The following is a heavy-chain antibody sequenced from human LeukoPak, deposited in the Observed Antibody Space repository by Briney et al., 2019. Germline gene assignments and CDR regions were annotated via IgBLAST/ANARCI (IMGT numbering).Heavy chain of an antibody. CDR2: IIPIFGTA. V-gene: IGHV1-69*05. D-gene: IGHD3-16*02. CDR3: ARVAAYVWGSYRNPLAY. CDR1: GGTFSSYA. Sequence: SVKVSCKASGGTFSSYAISWLRQAPGQGLEWMGGIIPIFGTANYAQKLQGRVTITTYQSTSTAYMELSSLRSEDTAVYYCARVAAYVWGSYRNPLAYWGPGTLVTVSS. J-gene: IGHJ4*02.